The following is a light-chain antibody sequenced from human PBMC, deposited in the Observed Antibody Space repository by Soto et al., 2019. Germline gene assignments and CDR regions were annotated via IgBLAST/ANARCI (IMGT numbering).Light chain of an antibody. J-gene: IGKJ5*01. V-gene: IGKV3-11*01. CDR3: QQRSNWPQIT. Sequence: EIVLTQSPATLSLSPGERATLSCRASQSVSSYLAWYQQKPGQAPRLLVYDASNRATGIPARFSGSGSGTDFTLTISSLEPEDFAVYYCQQRSNWPQITLGQGTRLEI. CDR1: QSVSSY. CDR2: DAS.